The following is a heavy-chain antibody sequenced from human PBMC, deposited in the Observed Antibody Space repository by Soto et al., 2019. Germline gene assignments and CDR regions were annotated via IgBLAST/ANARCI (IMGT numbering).Heavy chain of an antibody. CDR1: GFTFNNYA. Sequence: EVHLLESGGGLVQPGGSLRLSCTASGFTFNNYAMTWVRQAPGRGLAGVSGITASGGRTYYADSVKGRFTISRDNSKSTLYLQMNSLRADDTAVYYCAKDTRYADYVRWFDSWGQGTLVTVSS. D-gene: IGHD4-17*01. V-gene: IGHV3-23*01. CDR2: ITASGGRT. CDR3: AKDTRYADYVRWFDS. J-gene: IGHJ5*01.